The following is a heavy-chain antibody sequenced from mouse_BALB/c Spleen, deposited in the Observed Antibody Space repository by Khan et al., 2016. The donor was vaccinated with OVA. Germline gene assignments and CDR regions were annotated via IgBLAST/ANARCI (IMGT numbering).Heavy chain of an antibody. V-gene: IGHV5-6*01. D-gene: IGHD1-1*02. J-gene: IGHJ3*01. CDR1: GFTFSTYG. CDR2: ISSGGHYT. Sequence: EVELVESGGDLVKTGGSLKLSCAASGFTFSTYGMSWVCQTPDKRLEWVATISSGGHYTYYIDSVKGRFTISRDNAKNILDLQMTSLRSEDTAMYYCARLAYYYNSEGFAYWGRGTLVTVSA. CDR3: ARLAYYYNSEGFAY.